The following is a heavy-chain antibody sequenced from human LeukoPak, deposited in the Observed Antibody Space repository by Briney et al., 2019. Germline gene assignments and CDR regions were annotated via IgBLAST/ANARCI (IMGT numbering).Heavy chain of an antibody. D-gene: IGHD5-24*01. CDR1: GFTFSSYA. J-gene: IGHJ4*02. Sequence: GGSLRLSCAASGFTFSSYAMSWVRQAPGKGLEWVSTIGGTGTNTYYADSLKGRFTISRDNSKNTLYLQMNSLRAEDTAVYYCAKDLITISPPGWGQGTLVTVSS. CDR3: AKDLITISPPG. V-gene: IGHV3-23*01. CDR2: IGGTGTNT.